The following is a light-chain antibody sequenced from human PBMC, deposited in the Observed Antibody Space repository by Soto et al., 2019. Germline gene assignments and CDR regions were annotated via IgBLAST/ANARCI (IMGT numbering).Light chain of an antibody. CDR3: QTYYRVPLT. J-gene: IGKJ4*01. Sequence: DVVMTQSPDSLALSLGERATISCKSSQSLLSSSDNRNYLAWFQQKVGQPPKLLIRWASTRESGVPDRSSASGSATDFTLTINSQQAEDVAVYYCQTYYRVPLTFGGGTKVDIK. CDR1: QSLLSSSDNRNY. CDR2: WAS. V-gene: IGKV4-1*01.